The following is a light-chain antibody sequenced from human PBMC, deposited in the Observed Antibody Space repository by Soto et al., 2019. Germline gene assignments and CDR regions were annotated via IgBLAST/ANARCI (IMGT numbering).Light chain of an antibody. V-gene: IGKV3-15*01. J-gene: IGKJ4*01. CDR2: GAS. Sequence: EIVMTQSPATLSVSPGERVTLSCRASQSVRSNLAWYQQKSGQTPRLLIYGASTRATGIPTRFSGSGSGTEFTLNITSLQSEEFAVYYCQQYYTWPPLTFGGGTKVEIK. CDR1: QSVRSN. CDR3: QQYYTWPPLT.